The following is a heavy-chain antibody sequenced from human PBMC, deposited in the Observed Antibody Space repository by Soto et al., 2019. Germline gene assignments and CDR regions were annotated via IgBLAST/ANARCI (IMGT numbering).Heavy chain of an antibody. J-gene: IGHJ6*02. D-gene: IGHD2-15*01. V-gene: IGHV3-21*01. CDR3: ARDCSGGSCYPGMDV. CDR1: GFNFNSYT. CDR2: ISSSGYI. Sequence: EVQLVESGGGLVKPGGSLSLSCAASGFNFNSYTINWVRQAPGKRLEWLSSISSSGYIFSTDSVRGRFTISRDNAKNSVYLQINSLRAEATAVYFCARDCSGGSCYPGMDVWGQGTTVTVSS.